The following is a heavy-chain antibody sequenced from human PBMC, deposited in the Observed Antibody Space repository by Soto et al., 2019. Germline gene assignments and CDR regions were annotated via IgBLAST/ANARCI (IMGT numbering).Heavy chain of an antibody. Sequence: QVQLQQSGPGLVKPSQTLSLTCAISGDSVSTNSATCDWVRQSPSRGLEWLGRTYYRSKWYNAYAVSVNGRIPLHPDTSNNQSARLLSSSPPDDPAVYYCARLVGNSWSDSWGQGTLVTVSS. J-gene: IGHJ5*01. CDR3: ARLVGNSWSDS. D-gene: IGHD2-2*01. CDR1: GDSVSTNSAT. CDR2: TYYRSKWYN. V-gene: IGHV6-1*01.